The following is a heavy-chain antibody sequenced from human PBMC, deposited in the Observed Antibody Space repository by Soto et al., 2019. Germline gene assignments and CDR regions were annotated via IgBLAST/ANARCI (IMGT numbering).Heavy chain of an antibody. D-gene: IGHD6-19*01. CDR1: GGTFSSYA. CDR2: IIPIFGTA. CDR3: ARDGYSSGWYLL. V-gene: IGHV1-69*13. Sequence: ASVKVSCKASGGTFSSYAISWVRQAPGQGLEWMGGIIPIFGTANYAQKFQGRVTITADESTSTAYMELSSLRSEDTAVYYCARDGYSSGWYLLWGQGTLVTVYS. J-gene: IGHJ1*01.